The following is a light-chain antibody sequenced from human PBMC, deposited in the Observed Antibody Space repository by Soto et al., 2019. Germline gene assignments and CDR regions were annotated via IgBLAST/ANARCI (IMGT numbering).Light chain of an antibody. J-gene: IGKJ3*01. CDR3: QQYNNWPPFT. CDR1: QTISSN. CDR2: GAS. Sequence: IVITQYPATLSVSPGERATLSCRASQTISSNLAWYQQKPGQTPRLLIYGASTRASGIPARFSGSGFETDFTLTITSLQSEDFAVYYCQQYNNWPPFTFGPGTKVDIK. V-gene: IGKV3-15*01.